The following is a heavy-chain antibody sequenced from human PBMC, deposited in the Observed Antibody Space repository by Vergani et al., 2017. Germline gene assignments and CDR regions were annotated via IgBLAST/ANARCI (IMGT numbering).Heavy chain of an antibody. D-gene: IGHD2-2*03. CDR3: AKAQLGYCSSTSCFSFDY. CDR2: ISYDGSNK. V-gene: IGHV3-30*18. J-gene: IGHJ4*02. Sequence: VQLLESGGGLVQPGGSLRLSCAASGFSFSNYAMTWVRQAPGKGLEWVAVISYDGSNKYYADSVKGRFSISRDNSKNTLYLQMNSLRAEDTAVYYCAKAQLGYCSSTSCFSFDYWGQGTLVTVSS. CDR1: GFSFSNYA.